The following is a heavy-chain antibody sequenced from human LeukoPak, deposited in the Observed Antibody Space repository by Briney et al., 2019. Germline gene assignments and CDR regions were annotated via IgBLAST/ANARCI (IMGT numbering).Heavy chain of an antibody. CDR1: GYTLASYG. Sequence: ASVKVSCKASGYTLASYGISWVRQAPGQGLEWMGWISAYNDNTRYTQKLQGRVTMTTDTSTSTAYMELRSLRSDDTALYYCARASGVAGTLQGGMDVWGQGTTVTVSS. D-gene: IGHD6-19*01. CDR2: ISAYNDNT. V-gene: IGHV1-18*01. CDR3: ARASGVAGTLQGGMDV. J-gene: IGHJ6*02.